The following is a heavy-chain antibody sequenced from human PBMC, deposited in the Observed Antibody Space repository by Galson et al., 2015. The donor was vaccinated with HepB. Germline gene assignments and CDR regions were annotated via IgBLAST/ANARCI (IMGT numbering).Heavy chain of an antibody. CDR2: ISAYNGNT. V-gene: IGHV1-18*04. Sequence: SVKVSCKASGYTFTSYGISWVRQAPGQGLEWMGWISAYNGNTNYAQKLQGRVTMTTDTSTSTAYMELRSLRSDDTAVYYCARDGVHSPKYYYGSGADYWGQGTLVTVSS. D-gene: IGHD3-10*01. CDR3: ARDGVHSPKYYYGSGADY. J-gene: IGHJ4*02. CDR1: GYTFTSYG.